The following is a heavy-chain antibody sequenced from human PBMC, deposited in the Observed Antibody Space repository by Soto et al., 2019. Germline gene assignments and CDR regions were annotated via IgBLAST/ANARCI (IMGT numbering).Heavy chain of an antibody. CDR1: GFNFRKFA. J-gene: IGHJ2*01. V-gene: IGHV3-23*01. CDR2: MSERSGPP. CDR3: AKDQDNTDQYWIFDL. Sequence: ELQLLESGGDSVQPGGSLRLSCAASGFNFRKFAMSWVRQAPGKGLEWASGMSERSGPPLYADSVKGRFTISRDNSKSTLHLEMNSLRPEDTAVYYCAKDQDNTDQYWIFDLWGRGTPVTVSS. D-gene: IGHD2-8*02.